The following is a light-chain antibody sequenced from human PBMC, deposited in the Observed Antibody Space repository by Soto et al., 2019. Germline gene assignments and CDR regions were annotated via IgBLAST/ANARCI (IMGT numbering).Light chain of an antibody. CDR3: QQYGSSPRT. Sequence: EIVLTQSPGTLSLSPGETATLSCRASQSLTSSYLAWYQQRPGQAPSLLIYGVSSRATGIPDRFSGSGSGTDFTLTITRLEPEDFAVYYCQQYGSSPRTFGQGTKVEIK. CDR1: QSLTSSY. CDR2: GVS. V-gene: IGKV3-20*01. J-gene: IGKJ1*01.